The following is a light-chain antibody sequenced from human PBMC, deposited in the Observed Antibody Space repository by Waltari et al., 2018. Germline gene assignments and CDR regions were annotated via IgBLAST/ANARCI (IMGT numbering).Light chain of an antibody. Sequence: SSELTQDPAVSVALGQTVRITCQGASPRTYSVSSFHQKPGQAPALVIYGKNNRPSGIPDRFSASSSGSTASLTIIGAQAEDEADYYCHSRDSSGDVVIGGGTKLTVV. CDR1: SPRTYS. CDR3: HSRDSSGDVV. J-gene: IGLJ2*01. CDR2: GKN. V-gene: IGLV3-19*01.